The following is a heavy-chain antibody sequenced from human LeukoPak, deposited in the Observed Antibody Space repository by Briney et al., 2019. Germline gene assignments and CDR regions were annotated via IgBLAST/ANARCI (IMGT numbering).Heavy chain of an antibody. CDR2: ISSSGSTI. J-gene: IGHJ4*02. D-gene: IGHD6-19*01. CDR3: ASVKWIAVAAFDY. V-gene: IGHV3-48*03. CDR1: GFTFSSYE. Sequence: PGGSLRLSCAASGFTFSSYEMNWVRQAAGKGLEWVSYISSSGSTIYYADAVKGRFTISRDNAKNSLYLQMNSLRAEDTAVYYCASVKWIAVAAFDYWGQGTLVTVSS.